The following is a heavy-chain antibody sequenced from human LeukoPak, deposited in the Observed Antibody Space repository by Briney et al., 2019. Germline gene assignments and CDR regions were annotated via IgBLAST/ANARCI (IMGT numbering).Heavy chain of an antibody. D-gene: IGHD3-22*01. Sequence: SQTLSLTCAISGDSVSSNSATWNWIRQSPSRGLEWLGRTYYRSKWYNDYAVSVKSRITINPDTSKNQFSLQLNSVTPEDTAVYYCTKDQSLWVVNYYSDYWGQGNLVTVSS. J-gene: IGHJ4*02. CDR2: TYYRSKWYN. CDR3: TKDQSLWVVNYYSDY. V-gene: IGHV6-1*01. CDR1: GDSVSSNSAT.